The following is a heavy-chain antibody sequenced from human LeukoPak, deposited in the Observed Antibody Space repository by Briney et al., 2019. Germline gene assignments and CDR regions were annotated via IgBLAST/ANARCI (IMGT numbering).Heavy chain of an antibody. V-gene: IGHV4-38-2*01. CDR1: GYSISSGYC. Sequence: SETLSLTCAVSGYSISSGYCWGWIRQPPGKGLEWIGSTYHSGSTYYNPSLKSRVTISVDTSKNQFSLKLSSVTAADTAVYYCARLGESVVAETFYNWFDPWGQGTLVTVSS. CDR3: ARLGESVVAETFYNWFDP. D-gene: IGHD2-15*01. CDR2: TYHSGST. J-gene: IGHJ5*02.